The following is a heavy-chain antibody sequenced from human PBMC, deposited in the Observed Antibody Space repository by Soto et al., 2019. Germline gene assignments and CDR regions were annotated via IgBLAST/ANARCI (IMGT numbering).Heavy chain of an antibody. D-gene: IGHD3-3*01. Sequence: LRLSCEASGFTFSSYWMSWVRQAPGKGLEWVANIKQDGSEKYYVDSVKDRFTISRDNVKNSLYLQMNSLRAEDTAVYYCARDRNDFWSGYESYWGQGTLVTVSS. J-gene: IGHJ4*02. V-gene: IGHV3-7*01. CDR3: ARDRNDFWSGYESY. CDR1: GFTFSSYW. CDR2: IKQDGSEK.